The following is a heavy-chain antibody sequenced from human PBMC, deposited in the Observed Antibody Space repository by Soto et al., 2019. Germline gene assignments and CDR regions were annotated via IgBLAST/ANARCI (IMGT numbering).Heavy chain of an antibody. CDR1: GYSFTSYW. D-gene: IGHD2-15*01. CDR2: IYPGDSDT. CDR3: ARHPCSGGSCYSDYYYMDV. Sequence: PGESLKISCKGSGYSFTSYWIGWVRQMPGKGLEWMGIIYPGDSDTRYSPSFQGQVTISADKSISTAYLQWSSLKASDTAMYYCARHPCSGGSCYSDYYYMDVWGKGTTVTVSS. J-gene: IGHJ6*03. V-gene: IGHV5-51*01.